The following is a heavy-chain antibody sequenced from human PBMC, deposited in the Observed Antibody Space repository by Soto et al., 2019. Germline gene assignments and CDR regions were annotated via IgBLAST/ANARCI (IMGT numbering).Heavy chain of an antibody. D-gene: IGHD4-17*01. V-gene: IGHV4-34*01. Sequence: SETLSLTCAVYGGSFSGYYWSWIRQPPGKGLEWIGEINHSGSTNYNPSLKSRVTISVDTSKNQFSLELSSVTAADTAVYYCARKTTVTTYWFDPWGQGTLVTVSS. CDR2: INHSGST. CDR3: ARKTTVTTYWFDP. CDR1: GGSFSGYY. J-gene: IGHJ5*02.